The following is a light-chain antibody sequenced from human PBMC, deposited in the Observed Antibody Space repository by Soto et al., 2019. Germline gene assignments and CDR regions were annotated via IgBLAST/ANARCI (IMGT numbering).Light chain of an antibody. V-gene: IGKV3-11*01. CDR2: IAS. J-gene: IGKJ1*01. CDR1: QSVSNY. CDR3: LQRHIWPWT. Sequence: EVVLTQSPATLSLSPGERATLSCRASQSVSNYLDWYQHKPGQAPRLLIYIASNRATGIPARFSGSGSGTDFILTISSLEAEDFAVYYCLQRHIWPWTFGQGTKVEVK.